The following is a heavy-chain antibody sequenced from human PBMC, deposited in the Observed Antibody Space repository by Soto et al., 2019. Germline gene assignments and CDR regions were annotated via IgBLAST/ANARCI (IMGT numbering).Heavy chain of an antibody. CDR2: IAPSGNP. CDR1: GASVDNYH. D-gene: IGHD6-19*01. Sequence: XTLSLTCSVSGASVDNYHWSWIRQSAGKGLEWIGRIAPSGNPNYNLSLKGPVTMSLDTSKTHSSRKMRSVTAAHTAVYSCARGYTGGWSRGGSFDYWGQGTLVTVSS. CDR3: ARGYTGGWSRGGSFDY. V-gene: IGHV4-4*07. J-gene: IGHJ4*02.